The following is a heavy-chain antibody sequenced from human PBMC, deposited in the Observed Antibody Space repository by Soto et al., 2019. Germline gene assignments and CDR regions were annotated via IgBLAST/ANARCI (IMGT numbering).Heavy chain of an antibody. CDR3: AVTSYYIWGSYRYTGLNAFDI. CDR1: GYTFTSYD. V-gene: IGHV1-8*01. J-gene: IGHJ3*02. D-gene: IGHD3-16*02. CDR2: MNPNSGNT. Sequence: ASLKVSCKASGYTFTSYDINWVRQATGQGLEWMGWMNPNSGNTGYAQKFQGRVTMTRNTSISTAYMELSSLRSEDTAVYYCAVTSYYIWGSYRYTGLNAFDIWGQGTMVTVSS.